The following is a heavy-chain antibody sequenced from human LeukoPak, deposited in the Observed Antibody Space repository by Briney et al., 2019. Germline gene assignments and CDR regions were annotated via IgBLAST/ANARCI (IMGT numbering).Heavy chain of an antibody. D-gene: IGHD1-26*01. CDR3: AMSYSGSYFFDY. J-gene: IGHJ4*02. CDR1: GFTFSTYS. CDR2: ISSSRRSL. V-gene: IGHV3-21*01. Sequence: GGSLRLSCAASGFTFSTYSMHWVRQGPGKGLEWVSSISSSRRSLYYADSVEGRFTVSRDNGKNSLYLQMNSLRAEDTAVYYCAMSYSGSYFFDYWGQGILVTVSS.